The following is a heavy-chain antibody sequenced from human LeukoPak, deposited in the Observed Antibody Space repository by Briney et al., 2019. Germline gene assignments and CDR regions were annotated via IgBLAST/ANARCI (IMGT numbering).Heavy chain of an antibody. CDR2: IYHSGST. D-gene: IGHD3-16*02. CDR1: GGSISSGVYS. J-gene: IGHJ6*02. Sequence: PSETLSLTCAVSGGSISSGVYSWRWIRQPPGKGLEWIGYIYHSGSTYYNPSLKSRVTISVDRSKNQFSLKLSSVTAADTAVYYCARAGNYDYVWGSYRPPLSPTYGMDVWGQGTTVTVSS. V-gene: IGHV4-30-2*01. CDR3: ARAGNYDYVWGSYRPPLSPTYGMDV.